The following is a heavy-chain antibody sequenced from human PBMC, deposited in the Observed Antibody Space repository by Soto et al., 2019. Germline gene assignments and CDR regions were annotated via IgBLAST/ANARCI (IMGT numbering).Heavy chain of an antibody. J-gene: IGHJ6*03. CDR3: ARAGDDFWSGEDPIHYYYYMDV. Sequence: ASVKVSCKASGYTFTSYGISWVRQAPGQGLEWMGWISAYNGNTNYAQKLQGRVTMTTDTSTSTAYMELRSLRSDDTAVYYCARAGDDFWSGEDPIHYYYYMDVWGKGTTVTVSS. CDR2: ISAYNGNT. D-gene: IGHD3-3*01. CDR1: GYTFTSYG. V-gene: IGHV1-18*01.